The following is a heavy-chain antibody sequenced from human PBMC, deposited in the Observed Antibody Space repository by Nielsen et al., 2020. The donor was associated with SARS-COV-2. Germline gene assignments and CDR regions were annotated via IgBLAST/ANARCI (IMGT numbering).Heavy chain of an antibody. V-gene: IGHV4-59*13. Sequence: GSLRLSCTVSGGSISSYYWSWIRQPPGKGLEWIGYIYYSGSTNYNPSLKSRVTISVDTSKNQFSLKLSSVTAADTAVYYCARGEGSSGWPDRYYYYGMDVWGQGTTVTVSS. CDR3: ARGEGSSGWPDRYYYYGMDV. D-gene: IGHD6-19*01. J-gene: IGHJ6*02. CDR2: IYYSGST. CDR1: GGSISSYY.